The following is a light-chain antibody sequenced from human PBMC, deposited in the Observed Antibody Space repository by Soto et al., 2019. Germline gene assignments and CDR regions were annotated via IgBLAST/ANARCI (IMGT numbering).Light chain of an antibody. CDR1: TSNIGSNY. CDR2: NND. V-gene: IGLV1-47*02. CDR3: AAWDDSLSGVV. J-gene: IGLJ2*01. Sequence: QAVVTQPPSASETPGQRVTISCSGSTSNIGSNYVYWYQQLPGTAPTLLIYNNDQRPSGVPDRFSGSKSGTSASLAITGLRSEDEADYYCAAWDDSLSGVVFGGGTQLTVL.